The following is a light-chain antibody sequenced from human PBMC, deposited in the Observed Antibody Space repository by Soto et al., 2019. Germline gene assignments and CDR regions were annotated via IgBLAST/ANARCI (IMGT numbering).Light chain of an antibody. CDR1: QSVSSSY. CDR2: GAS. J-gene: IGKJ1*01. V-gene: IGKV3-20*01. Sequence: EIVLTQSPGTLSLSPGERATLSCRASQSVSSSYLAWYQQKPGQATRLLINGASSRATGIADRFSGSGSATDCSFTISRLETEDFAVYYCQQYGSSPWTFGQGTKVEIK. CDR3: QQYGSSPWT.